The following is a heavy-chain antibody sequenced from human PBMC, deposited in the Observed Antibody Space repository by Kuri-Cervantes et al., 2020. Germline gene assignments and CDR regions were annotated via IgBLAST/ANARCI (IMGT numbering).Heavy chain of an antibody. Sequence: ASVKVSCKASGYTFTSYYMHWVRQAPGQGLEWMGIINPSGGSTSYAQKFQGRVTMTRDASTSTVYMELSSLRSDDTAVYYCARGGIQLWSFDYWGQGTLVTVSS. D-gene: IGHD5-18*01. CDR2: INPSGGST. CDR3: ARGGIQLWSFDY. CDR1: GYTFTSYY. V-gene: IGHV1-46*01. J-gene: IGHJ4*02.